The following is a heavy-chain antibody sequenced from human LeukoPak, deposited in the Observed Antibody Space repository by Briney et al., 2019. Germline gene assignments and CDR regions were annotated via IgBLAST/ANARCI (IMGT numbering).Heavy chain of an antibody. Sequence: PSETLSLTCAVSNYSITSGYFWGWIRQPPGKGLEWIASIYHSGTTYYNPSLRNRVTLFVDTSKNQFSLKLTSLTAADTAVYYCARDGVFHDSDSYSIDYWGQGTLVTVSS. CDR2: IYHSGTT. V-gene: IGHV4-38-2*02. CDR3: ARDGVFHDSDSYSIDY. J-gene: IGHJ4*02. D-gene: IGHD2-21*01. CDR1: NYSITSGYF.